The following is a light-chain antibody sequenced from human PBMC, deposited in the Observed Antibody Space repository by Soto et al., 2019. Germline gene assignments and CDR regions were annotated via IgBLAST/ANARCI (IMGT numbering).Light chain of an antibody. CDR3: KQYGSSGT. CDR1: QSVSNNY. J-gene: IGKJ1*01. V-gene: IGKV3-20*01. CDR2: GAS. Sequence: EIVMTQSPASLSVSPGEGAMVSCRASQSVSNNYLAWYQQKPGQAPRLLIYGASNRATGIPDRFSGSGSGTDFTLTISRLEPEDFAVYYCKQYGSSGTCGQGTKGDIK.